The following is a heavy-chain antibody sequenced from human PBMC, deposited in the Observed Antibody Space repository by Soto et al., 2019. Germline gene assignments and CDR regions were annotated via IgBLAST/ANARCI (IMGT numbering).Heavy chain of an antibody. CDR1: GFTFRSYV. CDR3: ARWGTTGGLEV. V-gene: IGHV3-33*05. D-gene: IGHD3-16*01. Sequence: QVQLVESGGGVVQPGTSLRLSCVGSGFTFRSYVIHWVRQAPGKGLEWVALTSYDGSNNFYGDSVKGRFTISRHNSRNTVELQMDSIRFDDTALYYCARWGTTGGLEVWGQGTLVSVSS. CDR2: TSYDGSNN. J-gene: IGHJ1*01.